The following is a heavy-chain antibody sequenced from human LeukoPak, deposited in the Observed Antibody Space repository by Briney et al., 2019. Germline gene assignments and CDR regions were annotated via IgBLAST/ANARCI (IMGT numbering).Heavy chain of an antibody. V-gene: IGHV1-69*05. Sequence: SVKVSCKASGGTFSSYAISWVRQAPGQGLEWMGGIIPIFGTANYAQKFQGRVTITTDESTSTAYMELSSLRSEDTAVYYCAFAVISRPAPMRYFDYWGQGTLVTVSS. CDR3: AFAVISRPAPMRYFDY. CDR1: GGTFSSYA. CDR2: IIPIFGTA. D-gene: IGHD2-2*01. J-gene: IGHJ4*02.